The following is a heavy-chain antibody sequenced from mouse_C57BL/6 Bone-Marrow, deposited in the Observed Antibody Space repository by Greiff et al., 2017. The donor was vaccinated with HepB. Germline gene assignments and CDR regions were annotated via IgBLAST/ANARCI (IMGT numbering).Heavy chain of an antibody. J-gene: IGHJ3*01. Sequence: VQLKESGGDLVKPGGSLKLSCAASGFTFSSYGMSWVRQTPDKRLEWVATISSGGSYTHYPDSVKGRFTISRDNAKNTLYLQMSSLKSEDTAMYYCARHGGLRRPFAYWGQGTLVTVSA. CDR3: ARHGGLRRPFAY. D-gene: IGHD2-4*01. CDR2: ISSGGSYT. V-gene: IGHV5-6*01. CDR1: GFTFSSYG.